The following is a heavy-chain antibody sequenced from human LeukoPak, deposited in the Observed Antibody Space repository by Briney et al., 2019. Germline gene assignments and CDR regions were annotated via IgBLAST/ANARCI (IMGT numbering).Heavy chain of an antibody. CDR2: IIPIFGTA. Sequence: SVKVSCKASGGTFSSYAISWVRQAPGQGLEWMGGIIPIFGTANYAQKFQGRVTITADKPTSTAYMELSSLRSEDTAVYYCAGQRDYYDSSGYYSWGQGTLVTVSS. V-gene: IGHV1-69*06. CDR3: AGQRDYYDSSGYYS. D-gene: IGHD3-22*01. CDR1: GGTFSSYA. J-gene: IGHJ4*02.